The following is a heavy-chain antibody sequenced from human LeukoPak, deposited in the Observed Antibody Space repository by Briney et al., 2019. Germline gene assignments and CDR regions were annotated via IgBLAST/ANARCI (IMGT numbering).Heavy chain of an antibody. V-gene: IGHV1-69*13. D-gene: IGHD2-2*01. Sequence: GASVKVSCKASGGTFSKYTISWVRQAPGQGLEWMGGIIPIFGTANYAQKFQGRVTITADESTSTAYMELSSLRSEDTAVYYCARGPDIVVVPFDPWGQGTLVTVSS. CDR1: GGTFSKYT. J-gene: IGHJ5*02. CDR3: ARGPDIVVVPFDP. CDR2: IIPIFGTA.